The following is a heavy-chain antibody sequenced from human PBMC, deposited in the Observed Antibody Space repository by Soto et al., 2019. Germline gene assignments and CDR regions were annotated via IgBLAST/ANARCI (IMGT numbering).Heavy chain of an antibody. CDR1: GFLVNSAY. CDR2: INSDGST. Sequence: EVQLVESGGGLIPPGGSLRLSCAASGFLVNSAYMTWVRQAPGKGLEWLSMINSDGSTLYAESVKGRFTISRDNSKNRVDLKMNSLRAEDTAMYYCARSGYSFAWGYWGQGTLVIVTS. CDR3: ARSGYSFAWGY. D-gene: IGHD5-18*01. J-gene: IGHJ4*02. V-gene: IGHV3-53*01.